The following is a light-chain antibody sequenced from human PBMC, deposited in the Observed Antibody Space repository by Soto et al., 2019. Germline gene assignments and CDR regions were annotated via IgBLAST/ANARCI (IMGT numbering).Light chain of an antibody. CDR2: DVS. Sequence: QSALTQPRSVSESPGQSVTISCTGTSSDVGGYNYVSWYQQHPGKAPKLMIYDVSKRPSGVPDRFSGSKSGNTASLTISGLQAEDEADYHCCSYAGSYYVFGIGTKVTVL. J-gene: IGLJ1*01. V-gene: IGLV2-11*01. CDR1: SSDVGGYNY. CDR3: CSYAGSYYV.